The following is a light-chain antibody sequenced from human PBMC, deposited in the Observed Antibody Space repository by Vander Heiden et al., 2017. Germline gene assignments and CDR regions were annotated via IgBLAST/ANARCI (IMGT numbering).Light chain of an antibody. Sequence: DIVMTQSPLSLPVTPGEPASISCRSSQSLLHSNGNNYVDWYLQKPGQSPQFLIYLGSNRASGVPDRFSGSGSGTDFTLKISRVEAEDVGVYCCMQALQTPWTFGQGTKVEIK. CDR3: MQALQTPWT. CDR2: LGS. CDR1: QSLLHSNGNNY. V-gene: IGKV2-28*01. J-gene: IGKJ1*01.